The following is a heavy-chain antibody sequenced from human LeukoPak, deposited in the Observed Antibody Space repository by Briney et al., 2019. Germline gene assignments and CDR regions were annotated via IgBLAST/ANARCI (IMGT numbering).Heavy chain of an antibody. CDR1: GFTFSSFA. V-gene: IGHV3-7*01. CDR3: GRDAVLGSGSVDY. Sequence: GGSLRLSCAASGFTFSSFAMSWVRQAPGKGLEWVANIKRDASDKYYVASAKGRFTVSRDNAKNSLYLQMNSLRAEDTSVYYCGRDAVLGSGSVDYWGQGVLVTVSS. CDR2: IKRDASDK. D-gene: IGHD3-10*01. J-gene: IGHJ4*02.